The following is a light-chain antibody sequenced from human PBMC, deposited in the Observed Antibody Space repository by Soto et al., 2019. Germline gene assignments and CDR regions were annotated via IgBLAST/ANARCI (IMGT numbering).Light chain of an antibody. Sequence: QSALTQPASVSGSPGQSITISCTGTSSEVGGYNYVSWYQQHPDKAPKLMIYDVSNRPSGVSNRFSGSKSGNTASLTISGLQAEDEADYYCSSYTSSSTLLYVFGTGTKLTVL. CDR2: DVS. CDR1: SSEVGGYNY. J-gene: IGLJ1*01. V-gene: IGLV2-14*01. CDR3: SSYTSSSTLLYV.